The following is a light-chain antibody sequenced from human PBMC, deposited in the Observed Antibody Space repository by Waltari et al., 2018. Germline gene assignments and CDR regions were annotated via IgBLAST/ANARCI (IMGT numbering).Light chain of an antibody. Sequence: EIVLTQSPATLSLSPGERATLSCRASQSVSSYLAWYQQKPGQAPRLLIYDASNGATGIPARFSGRCSGTDFTLTISSLEPEDFAVDYCQQRSNWPTFGPGTKVDIK. CDR1: QSVSSY. CDR3: QQRSNWPT. J-gene: IGKJ3*01. CDR2: DAS. V-gene: IGKV3-11*01.